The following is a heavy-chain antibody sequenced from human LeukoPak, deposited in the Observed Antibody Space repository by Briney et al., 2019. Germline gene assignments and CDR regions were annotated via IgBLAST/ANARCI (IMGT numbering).Heavy chain of an antibody. Sequence: PGGSLRLSCAASGFTFSSYGMHWIRQAPGKGLEWVAVIWYDGSNKYYADSVKGRFTISRDNSKNTLYLQMNSLRAEDTAVYYCARDLERNSGSPEVGYWGQGTLVTVSS. CDR3: ARDLERNSGSPEVGY. V-gene: IGHV3-33*01. J-gene: IGHJ4*02. D-gene: IGHD1-26*01. CDR2: IWYDGSNK. CDR1: GFTFSSYG.